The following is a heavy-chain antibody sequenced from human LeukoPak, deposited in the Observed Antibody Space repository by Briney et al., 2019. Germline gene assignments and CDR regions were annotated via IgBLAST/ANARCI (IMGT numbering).Heavy chain of an antibody. CDR1: GGTFSSYA. D-gene: IGHD1-26*01. CDR2: IIPIFGTA. CDR3: ARMDWGATAFDY. V-gene: IGHV1-69*05. Sequence: AASVKVSCKASGGTFSSYALSWVRQAPGQGLEWMGGIIPIFGTANYAQKFQGRVTITTDESTSTAYMELSSLRSEDTAVYYCARMDWGATAFDYWGQGTLVTVSS. J-gene: IGHJ4*02.